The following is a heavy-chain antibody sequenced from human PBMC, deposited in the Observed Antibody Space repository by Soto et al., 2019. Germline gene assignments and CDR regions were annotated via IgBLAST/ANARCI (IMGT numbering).Heavy chain of an antibody. V-gene: IGHV1-18*01. CDR2: ISAYNGNT. CDR3: ARFRDDSSGFDY. CDR1: CYTFTSYG. Sequence: APVKVSCKASCYTFTSYGISWVQQAPGQGLEWMGWISAYNGNTNYAQKLQGRVTMTTDTSTSTAYMELRSLRSDDTAVYYCARFRDDSSGFDYWGQGTLVTVSS. J-gene: IGHJ4*02. D-gene: IGHD3-22*01.